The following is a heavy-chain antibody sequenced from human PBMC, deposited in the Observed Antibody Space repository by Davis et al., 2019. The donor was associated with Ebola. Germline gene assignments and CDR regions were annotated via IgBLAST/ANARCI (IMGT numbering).Heavy chain of an antibody. D-gene: IGHD1-26*01. J-gene: IGHJ1*01. V-gene: IGHV3-30*18. CDR2: ISYDGSNK. Sequence: PGGSLRLSCAASGFTFSSYGMHWVRQAPGKGLEWVAVISYDGSNKYYAASVKGRFTISRDNSKNTLYLQMNSLRAEDTAVYYCAKNSGSYYFQHWGQGTLVTVSS. CDR1: GFTFSSYG. CDR3: AKNSGSYYFQH.